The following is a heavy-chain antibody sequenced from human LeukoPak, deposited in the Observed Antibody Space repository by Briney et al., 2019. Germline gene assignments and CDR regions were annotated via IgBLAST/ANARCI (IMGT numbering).Heavy chain of an antibody. CDR3: ARENIPLYYFDY. CDR2: ISGSGGST. J-gene: IGHJ4*02. Sequence: GGSLRLSCAASGFTFSSYTMNWVRQAPGKGLEWVSAISGSGGSTYYADSVKGRFTISRDNSKNTLYLQMNSLRAEDTAVYYCARENIPLYYFDYWGQGTLVTVSS. CDR1: GFTFSSYT. V-gene: IGHV3-23*01. D-gene: IGHD2-21*01.